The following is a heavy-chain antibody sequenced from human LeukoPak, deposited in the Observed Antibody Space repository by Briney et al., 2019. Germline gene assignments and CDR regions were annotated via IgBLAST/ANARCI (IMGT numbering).Heavy chain of an antibody. CDR1: GGSISSYY. D-gene: IGHD3-3*01. CDR2: IYTSGST. CDR3: ATENYDFWSGYYSYYYYMDV. Sequence: SETLSLTCTVSGGSISSYYWSWIRQPAGKGLEWIGRIYTSGSTNYNPSLKSRVTMSVDTSKNQFSLKLSSVTAADTAVYYCATENYDFWSGYYSYYYYMDVWGKGTTVTVSS. V-gene: IGHV4-4*07. J-gene: IGHJ6*03.